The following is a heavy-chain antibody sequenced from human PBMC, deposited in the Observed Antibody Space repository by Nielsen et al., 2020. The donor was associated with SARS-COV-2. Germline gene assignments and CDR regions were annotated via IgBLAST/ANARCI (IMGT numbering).Heavy chain of an antibody. Sequence: ASVKVSCKASGYTFTSYTIHWVRQAPGQGLEWMGWINAGNGNTKYSQKFQGRVTITRDTSASTAYMELSSLRSEDTAVFYCARYTTGLFDYWGQGTLVTVSS. CDR1: GYTFTSYT. D-gene: IGHD2-2*02. CDR3: ARYTTGLFDY. J-gene: IGHJ4*02. CDR2: INAGNGNT. V-gene: IGHV1-3*01.